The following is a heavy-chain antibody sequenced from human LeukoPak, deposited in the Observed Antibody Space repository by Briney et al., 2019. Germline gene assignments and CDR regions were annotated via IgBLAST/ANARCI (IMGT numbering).Heavy chain of an antibody. D-gene: IGHD6-19*01. Sequence: GGSLRLSCAASGFTFSSYAMHWVRQAPGKGLEWGAVISYDGSNKYYADSVKGRFTISRDNSKNTLYLQMNSLRAEDTAVYYCAREGAYSSGWSNWFDPWGQGTLVTVSS. CDR2: ISYDGSNK. J-gene: IGHJ5*02. CDR1: GFTFSSYA. CDR3: AREGAYSSGWSNWFDP. V-gene: IGHV3-30*04.